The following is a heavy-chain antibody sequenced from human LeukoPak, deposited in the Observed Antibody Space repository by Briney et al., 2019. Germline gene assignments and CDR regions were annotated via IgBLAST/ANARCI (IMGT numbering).Heavy chain of an antibody. V-gene: IGHV1-69*06. CDR2: IIPIFGSA. CDR1: GGTFSSYA. CDR3: ARFLPQKWELPGKWFDP. D-gene: IGHD1-26*01. Sequence: SVKVSCKASGGTFSSYAISWVRQAPGQGLEWMGGIIPIFGSANYAQKFQGRVTITADKSTSTAYMELSSLRSEDTAVYYCARFLPQKWELPGKWFDPWGQGTLVTVSS. J-gene: IGHJ5*02.